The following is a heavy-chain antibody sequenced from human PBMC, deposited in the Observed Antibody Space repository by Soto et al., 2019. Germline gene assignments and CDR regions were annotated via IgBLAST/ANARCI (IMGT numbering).Heavy chain of an antibody. D-gene: IGHD6-13*01. CDR3: ARELGELXSSWYRSYYYYYYGMDV. J-gene: IGHJ6*02. V-gene: IGHV3-30-3*01. Sequence: GGSLRLSCAASGFTFSSYAMHWVRQAPGKGLEWVAVISYDGSNKYYADSVKGRFTISRDNSKNTLYLQMNSLRAEDTAVYYCARELGELXSSWYRSYYYYYYGMDVWGQGTTVTVSS. CDR2: ISYDGSNK. CDR1: GFTFSSYA.